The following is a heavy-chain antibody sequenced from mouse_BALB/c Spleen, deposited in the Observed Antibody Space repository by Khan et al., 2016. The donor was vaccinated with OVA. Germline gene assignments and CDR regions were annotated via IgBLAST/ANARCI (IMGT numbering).Heavy chain of an antibody. J-gene: IGHJ1*01. Sequence: EVKLLESGPDLVKPSQSLSLTCPVTGYSITSGYSWHWIRQFPGNKLEWMGYIHYSGSTNYNPSLKSRISITRDTSKNQFFLQLNSVTTEDTATYYCARSGTTVVAYWYCDVWGAGTTVTVSS. CDR1: GYSITSGYS. D-gene: IGHD1-1*01. CDR2: IHYSGST. V-gene: IGHV3-1*02. CDR3: ARSGTTVVAYWYCDV.